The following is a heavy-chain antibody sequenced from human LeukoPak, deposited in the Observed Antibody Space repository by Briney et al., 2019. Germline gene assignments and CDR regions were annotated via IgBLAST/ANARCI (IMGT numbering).Heavy chain of an antibody. CDR2: IYYSGST. J-gene: IGHJ4*02. CDR3: ARGGSGTYYHY. D-gene: IGHD1-26*01. V-gene: IGHV4-59*01. CDR1: GGSITSYH. Sequence: SETLSLTCTVSGGSITSYHYSWIRQPPGKGLEWIGYIYYSGSTNYNPSLKSRVTISVDTSKNQFSLRLSSVTAADTAVYYCARGGSGTYYHYWGQGTLVTVSS.